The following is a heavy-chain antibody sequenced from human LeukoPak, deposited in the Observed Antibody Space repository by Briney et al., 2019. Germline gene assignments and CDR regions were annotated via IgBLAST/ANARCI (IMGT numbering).Heavy chain of an antibody. CDR1: GFTFSTYG. D-gene: IGHD1-26*01. J-gene: IGHJ4*02. CDR2: ISASGGNT. V-gene: IGHV3-23*01. Sequence: GGSLRLSCAGSGFTFSTYGMTWVRQAPGKGLEWVSGISASGGNTYYADSVKGRFTISRDNSKNTLYLQMNSLRAEDTAVYYCANTATSGDYWGQGTLVTVSS. CDR3: ANTATSGDY.